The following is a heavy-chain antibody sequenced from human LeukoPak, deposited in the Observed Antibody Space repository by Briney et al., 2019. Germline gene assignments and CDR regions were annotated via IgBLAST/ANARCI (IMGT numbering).Heavy chain of an antibody. CDR2: INSNSGGT. CDR1: GYTFIGHY. CDR3: ASGRMHYWSDAFDI. V-gene: IGHV1-2*02. J-gene: IGHJ3*02. D-gene: IGHD1-26*01. Sequence: ASVKVSCKASGYTFIGHYMHWVRQAPGQGLEWMGWINSNSGGTKYAQKFQGSVIMTRDTSISTAYMELSRLKSDDTAVYYCASGRMHYWSDAFDIWGQGTTVTVSS.